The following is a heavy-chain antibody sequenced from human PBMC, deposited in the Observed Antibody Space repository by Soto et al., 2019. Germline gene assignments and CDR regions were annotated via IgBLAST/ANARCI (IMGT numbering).Heavy chain of an antibody. Sequence: ASVKVSCKASGYTFTRYAMHWVRQAPGQRLEWMGWINAGNGNTKYSQKFQGRVTITRDTSANTAYMELSSLRSEDTAVYYCASSNIVAAPYGMDVWGQGTTVTVSS. V-gene: IGHV1-3*01. CDR2: INAGNGNT. J-gene: IGHJ6*02. CDR3: ASSNIVAAPYGMDV. CDR1: GYTFTRYA. D-gene: IGHD6-13*01.